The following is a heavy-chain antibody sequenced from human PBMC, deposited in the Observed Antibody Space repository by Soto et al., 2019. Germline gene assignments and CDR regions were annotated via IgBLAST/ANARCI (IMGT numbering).Heavy chain of an antibody. CDR1: GFTFSSYA. CDR3: APSKPMVRGGHYFDY. CDR2: ISGSGGST. J-gene: IGHJ4*02. D-gene: IGHD3-10*01. V-gene: IGHV3-23*01. Sequence: GGSLRLSCAASGFTFSSYAMSWVRQAPGKGLEWVSAISGSGGSTYYADSVKGRFTISRDNSKNTLYLQMNSLRAVDTAVYYYAPSKPMVRGGHYFDYWGQGTLVTVSS.